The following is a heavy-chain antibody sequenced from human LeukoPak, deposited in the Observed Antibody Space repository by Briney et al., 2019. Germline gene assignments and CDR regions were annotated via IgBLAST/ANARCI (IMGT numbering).Heavy chain of an antibody. D-gene: IGHD1-14*01. Sequence: GRSLRLSCAASGFTFSTYGMHWVRQAPGKGLEWVAVICYDGSKKFYADPAKGRFTISRDNSESTLFLEMNSLRAEDTAVYYCAREPEYFDYWGQGALVTVSS. CDR2: ICYDGSKK. CDR3: AREPEYFDY. J-gene: IGHJ4*02. CDR1: GFTFSTYG. V-gene: IGHV3-33*02.